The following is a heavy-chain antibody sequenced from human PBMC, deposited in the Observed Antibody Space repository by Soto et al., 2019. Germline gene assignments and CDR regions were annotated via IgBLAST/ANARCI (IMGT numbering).Heavy chain of an antibody. CDR2: ISAYNGNT. CDR3: ARGIATGQLDP. Sequence: ASVKVSCKASGYTFTSYGISWVRQAPGQGLEWMGWISAYNGNTNYAQKLQGRVTMTTDTSTSTAYMDLSSLRSEDTAVYYCARGIATGQLDPWGQGTLVTVSS. D-gene: IGHD2-15*01. J-gene: IGHJ5*02. CDR1: GYTFTSYG. V-gene: IGHV1-18*01.